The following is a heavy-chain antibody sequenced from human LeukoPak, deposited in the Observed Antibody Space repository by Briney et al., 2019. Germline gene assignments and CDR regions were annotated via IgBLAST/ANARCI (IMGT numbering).Heavy chain of an antibody. CDR3: AREVEYQLLDYGMDV. CDR2: INPNSGGT. V-gene: IGHV1-2*02. CDR1: GYTFTSYY. J-gene: IGHJ6*02. D-gene: IGHD2-2*01. Sequence: GASVKVSCKASGYTFTSYYMHWVRQAPGQGLEWMGWINPNSGGTNYAQKFQGRVTMTRDTSISTAYMELSRLRSDDTAVYYCAREVEYQLLDYGMDVWGQGTTVTVSS.